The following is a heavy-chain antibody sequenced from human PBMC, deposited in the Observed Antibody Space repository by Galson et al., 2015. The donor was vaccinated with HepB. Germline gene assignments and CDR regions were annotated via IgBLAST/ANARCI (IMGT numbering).Heavy chain of an antibody. Sequence: SETLSLTCTVSGGSISSSSYYWGWLRQPPGKGLEWIGSFYYTGNTHYNPSLKSRVTICGDTSKNQFSLKLNSVTAADTAVYYCARHESESKTYAADNWGQGTLVTVSS. V-gene: IGHV4-39*01. CDR2: FYYTGNT. J-gene: IGHJ4*02. D-gene: IGHD2-2*01. CDR3: ARHESESKTYAADN. CDR1: GGSISSSSYY.